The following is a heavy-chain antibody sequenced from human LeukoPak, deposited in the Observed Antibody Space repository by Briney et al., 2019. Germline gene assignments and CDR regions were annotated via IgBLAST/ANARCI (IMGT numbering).Heavy chain of an antibody. CDR2: MYYSGST. V-gene: IGHV4-59*01. Sequence: PSETLSLTCTVSGGSISSYYWSWVRQPPGKGLEWIGYMYYSGSTNYNPSLKSRVTISVDTSKNQFSLKLSSVTAADTAVYYCARYSSGWYGSFDYWGQGTLVTVSS. D-gene: IGHD6-19*01. J-gene: IGHJ4*02. CDR3: ARYSSGWYGSFDY. CDR1: GGSISSYY.